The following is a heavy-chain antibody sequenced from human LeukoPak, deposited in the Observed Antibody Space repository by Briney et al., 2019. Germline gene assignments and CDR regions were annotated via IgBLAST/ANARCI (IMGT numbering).Heavy chain of an antibody. J-gene: IGHJ4*02. CDR1: GYTFTSYG. D-gene: IGHD3-22*01. CDR3: ARASSDYDSSGFGLDY. CDR2: ISAYNGNT. V-gene: IGHV1-18*01. Sequence: ASVKVSCKASGYTFTSYGISWVRQAPGQGLEWMGWISAYNGNTNYAQKLQGRVTMTTDTSTSTAYMEVRSLRSDDTAVYYCARASSDYDSSGFGLDYWGQGTLVTVSS.